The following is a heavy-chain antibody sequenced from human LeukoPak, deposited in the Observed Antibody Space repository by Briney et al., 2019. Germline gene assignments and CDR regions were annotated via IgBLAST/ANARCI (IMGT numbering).Heavy chain of an antibody. D-gene: IGHD3-10*01. J-gene: IGHJ6*03. CDR1: GFTFSSYV. V-gene: IGHV3-30*14. CDR2: ISYDGSNE. Sequence: PGGSLRLSCAASGFTFSSYVMHWVRQAPGKGLEWVAIISYDGSNEYYADSVKGRFTISRDNSKNTPYLQMNSLRAEDTAVYYCARDRSASSGRMDMDVWGKGTTVTVSS. CDR3: ARDRSASSGRMDMDV.